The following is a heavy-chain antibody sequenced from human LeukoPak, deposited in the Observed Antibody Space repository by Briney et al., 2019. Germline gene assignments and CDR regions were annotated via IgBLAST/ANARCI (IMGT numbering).Heavy chain of an antibody. J-gene: IGHJ4*02. Sequence: PSETLSLTCTVSGGSISSSSYYWGWIRQPPGKGLEWIGSIYYSGSTYYNPSLKSRVTISVDTSKNQFSLKLSSVTAADTAVYYCARVFLRFDFDYWGQGTLVTVSS. CDR2: IYYSGST. CDR3: ARVFLRFDFDY. D-gene: IGHD3-10*01. CDR1: GGSISSSSYY. V-gene: IGHV4-39*01.